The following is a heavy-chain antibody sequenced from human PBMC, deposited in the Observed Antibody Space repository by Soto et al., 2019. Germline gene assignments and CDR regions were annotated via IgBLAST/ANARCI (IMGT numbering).Heavy chain of an antibody. CDR1: SDTISCTDPT. J-gene: IGHJ5*01. Sequence: SQTISLPCTISSDTISCTDPTLDWISQSPSRGLEWLGRTDYRSRWQTDYAISVKSRISINPDTSNNQVSLQLNSVTPDDTAVYYCARLIGNSWLDSWGQGTLVTVSS. D-gene: IGHD3-16*01. CDR2: TDYRSRWQT. CDR3: ARLIGNSWLDS. V-gene: IGHV6-1*01.